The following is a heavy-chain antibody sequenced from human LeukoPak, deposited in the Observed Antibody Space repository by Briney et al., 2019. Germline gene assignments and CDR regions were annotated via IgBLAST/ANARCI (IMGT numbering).Heavy chain of an antibody. CDR3: AGNLRDYCSSTSCYVGRSPYDY. V-gene: IGHV4-39*07. D-gene: IGHD2-2*01. CDR2: IYYSGST. CDR1: GGSISSSSYY. Sequence: SETLSLTCTVSGGSISSSSYYWGWIRQPPGKGLEWIGSIYYSGSTYYNPSLKSRVTISVDTSKNQFSPKLNSVTPEDTAVYYCAGNLRDYCSSTSCYVGRSPYDYWGQGTLVTVSS. J-gene: IGHJ4*02.